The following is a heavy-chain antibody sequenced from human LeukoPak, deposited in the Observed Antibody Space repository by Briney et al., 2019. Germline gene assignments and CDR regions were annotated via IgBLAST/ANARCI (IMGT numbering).Heavy chain of an antibody. V-gene: IGHV4-4*07. D-gene: IGHD3-10*01. CDR1: GGSISSYY. J-gene: IGHJ4*02. CDR3: ARGDMVRGVMTGYYFDY. CDR2: IYTSGST. Sequence: SETLSPTCTVSGGSISSYYWSWIRQPAGKGLEWIGRIYTSGSTNYNPSLKSRVTMSVDTSKNQFSLKLSSVTAADTAVYYCARGDMVRGVMTGYYFDYWGQGTLVTVSS.